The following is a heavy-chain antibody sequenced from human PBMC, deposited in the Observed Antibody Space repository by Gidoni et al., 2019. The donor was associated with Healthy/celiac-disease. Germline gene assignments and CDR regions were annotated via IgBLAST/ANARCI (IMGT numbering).Heavy chain of an antibody. CDR1: GGSFSGYY. V-gene: IGHV4-34*01. CDR2: INHSGST. Sequence: QVQLQQWGAGLLKPSETLSLTCAVYGGSFSGYYWSWIRQPPGKGLEWIGEINHSGSTNYNPSLKSRVTISVDTSKNQFSLKLSSVTAADTAVYYCARAHVGSRGSYFLYWGQGTLVTVSS. J-gene: IGHJ4*02. D-gene: IGHD1-26*01. CDR3: ARAHVGSRGSYFLY.